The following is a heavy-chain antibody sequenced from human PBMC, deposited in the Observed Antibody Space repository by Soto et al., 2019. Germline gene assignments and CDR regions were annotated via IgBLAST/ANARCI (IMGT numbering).Heavy chain of an antibody. Sequence: QLHLQESGSGLLKPSETLSLTCTVSGGSISSSAYYWGWIRQPPGKRLEWIASISYSGSTYYNPSLKSRVTISVDTSKNQFSLKLRSMTAADTAVYYCARQVEVTYFDYWGQGTLVTVSS. CDR2: ISYSGST. CDR3: ARQVEVTYFDY. CDR1: GGSISSSAYY. V-gene: IGHV4-39*01. D-gene: IGHD1-1*01. J-gene: IGHJ4*02.